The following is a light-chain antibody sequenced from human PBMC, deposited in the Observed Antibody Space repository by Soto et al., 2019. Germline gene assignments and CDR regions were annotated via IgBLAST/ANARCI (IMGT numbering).Light chain of an antibody. CDR3: CSYAGSNNFPYV. CDR2: EVS. V-gene: IGLV2-8*01. J-gene: IGLJ1*01. CDR1: SSDVGGYNY. Sequence: QSVLNQPPSASGSPGQSVTISCTGTSSDVGGYNYVSWYQQHPGKAPKLMIYEVSKRPSGVPDRFSGSKSGNTASLTVSGLQAEDEADYYCCSYAGSNNFPYVFGTGTKVTV.